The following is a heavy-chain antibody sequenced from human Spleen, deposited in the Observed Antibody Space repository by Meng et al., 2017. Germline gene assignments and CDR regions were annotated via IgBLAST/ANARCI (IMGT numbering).Heavy chain of an antibody. J-gene: IGHJ4*02. CDR2: ISGSGGST. CDR3: ANINWAKTDY. CDR1: GFTFSSYA. V-gene: IGHV3-23*01. Sequence: GESLKISCAASGFTFSSYAMSWVRQAPGKGLEWVSTISGSGGSTYYADSVKGRFTISRDNSKNTMYLQMNSLRAEDTAVYYCANINWAKTDYWARGTLV. D-gene: IGHD7-27*01.